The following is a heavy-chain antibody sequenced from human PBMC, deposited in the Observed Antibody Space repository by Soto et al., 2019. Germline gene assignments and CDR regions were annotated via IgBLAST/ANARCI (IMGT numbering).Heavy chain of an antibody. Sequence: QVQLQQWGAGLLKPSETLSLTCAVYGGSFSGYYWSWIRQPPGKGLEWIGEINHSGSTNYNPSLKSRVTISVDTSKNQFSLKLSSVTAADTAVYYCARWGGSSGWYRHDWFDPWGQGTLVTVSS. V-gene: IGHV4-34*01. D-gene: IGHD6-19*01. CDR3: ARWGGSSGWYRHDWFDP. J-gene: IGHJ5*02. CDR2: INHSGST. CDR1: GGSFSGYY.